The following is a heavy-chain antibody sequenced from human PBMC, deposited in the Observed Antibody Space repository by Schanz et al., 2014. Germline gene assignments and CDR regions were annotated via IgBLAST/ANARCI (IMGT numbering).Heavy chain of an antibody. V-gene: IGHV3-20*04. D-gene: IGHD2-21*01. CDR3: AREDCSATSCYFRY. Sequence: VQLVESGGGVVRPGRSLRLSCAASGFNFKAYAMSWVRQAPGKGLEWVSAINWSDGSTGYADSVKGRFTISRDNGKNSLYLQMNSLRAEDTAVYYCAREDCSATSCYFRYWGQGTLVTVSS. CDR2: INWSDGST. CDR1: GFNFKAYA. J-gene: IGHJ4*02.